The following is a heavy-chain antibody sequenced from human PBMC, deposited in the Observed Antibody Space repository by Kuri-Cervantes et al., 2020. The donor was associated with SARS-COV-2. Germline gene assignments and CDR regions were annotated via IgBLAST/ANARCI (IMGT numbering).Heavy chain of an antibody. CDR1: GFTFSSYA. V-gene: IGHV3-23*01. CDR3: AKSPRAIVVVPAAIS. Sequence: GGSLRLSCAAYGFTFSSYAMSWVRQAPGKGLEWVSSISGSGGSTYYADSVKGRFTISRDNSKNTLYLQMNSLRAEDTAVYHCAKSPRAIVVVPAAISWGQGTLVTVSS. D-gene: IGHD2-2*02. J-gene: IGHJ5*02. CDR2: ISGSGGST.